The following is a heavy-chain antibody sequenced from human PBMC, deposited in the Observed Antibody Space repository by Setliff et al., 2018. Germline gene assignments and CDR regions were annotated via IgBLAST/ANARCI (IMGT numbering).Heavy chain of an antibody. CDR3: AREPIVGATRSFGLDV. V-gene: IGHV4-4*07. J-gene: IGHJ6*02. CDR2: IYIGGSA. D-gene: IGHD1-26*01. Sequence: PSETLSLTCTVSGGSISNYYWSWIRQPAGKGLEWIGHIYIGGSANYNPSLKSRVTMSLDTPKNQFFLRLTSVTAADTAVYYCAREPIVGATRSFGLDVWGQGTTVTVSS. CDR1: GGSISNYY.